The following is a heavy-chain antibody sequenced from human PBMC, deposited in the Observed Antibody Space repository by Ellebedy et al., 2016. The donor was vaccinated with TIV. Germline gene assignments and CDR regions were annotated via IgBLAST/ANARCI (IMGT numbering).Heavy chain of an antibody. J-gene: IGHJ4*02. D-gene: IGHD1-1*01. CDR2: ISPGGSTP. CDR3: ASFNF. CDR1: GFTFSDYY. Sequence: GESLKISCAASGFTFSDYYMGWVRQAPGKGLEWISYISPGGSTPSFADAVKGRFTISRDNAKNSLYLQMNSLTAEDTAVYYCASFNFWGQGTLVTVSS. V-gene: IGHV3-11*01.